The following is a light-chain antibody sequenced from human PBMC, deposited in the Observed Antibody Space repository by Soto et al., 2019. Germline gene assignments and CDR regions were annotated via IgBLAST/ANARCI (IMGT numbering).Light chain of an antibody. CDR2: DVY. Sequence: QSALTQPASVSGSPGQSITISCTGTSSDVGGYNYVSWFQQHPGKAPNLMIYDVYRRPSGVYYRFSGTKSGNTASLTISGLQAEDDADYYCSSYTTSSTVVFGGGTQLTVL. CDR3: SSYTTSSTVV. CDR1: SSDVGGYNY. J-gene: IGLJ2*01. V-gene: IGLV2-14*01.